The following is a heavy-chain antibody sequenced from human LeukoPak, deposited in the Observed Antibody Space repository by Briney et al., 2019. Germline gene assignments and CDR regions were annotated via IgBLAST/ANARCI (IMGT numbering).Heavy chain of an antibody. CDR2: ISGSGGST. CDR1: GFTFSSYA. D-gene: IGHD3-22*01. Sequence: PGGSLRLSCAASGFTFSSYAMSWVRQAPGKGLEWVSAISGSGGSTYYADSVKGRFTISRDNSKNTLYLQMNSLRAEDTAVYYCAKEGKYYYDSSGYRPYWGQGTLVTVSS. CDR3: AKEGKYYYDSSGYRPY. J-gene: IGHJ4*02. V-gene: IGHV3-23*01.